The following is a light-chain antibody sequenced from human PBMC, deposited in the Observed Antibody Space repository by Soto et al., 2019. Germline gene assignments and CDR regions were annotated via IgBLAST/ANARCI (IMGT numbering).Light chain of an antibody. Sequence: QSALTQPASVSGSPGQSITISCTGTSSDVGSYSLVSWYQQRPGKVPQLIIYEVTKRPSGVSNRFSGSKSANTASLTISGLQAEDEADYYCCSYTGTYTLVFGGGTMLTVL. CDR1: SSDVGSYSL. V-gene: IGLV2-23*02. CDR3: CSYTGTYTLV. J-gene: IGLJ2*01. CDR2: EVT.